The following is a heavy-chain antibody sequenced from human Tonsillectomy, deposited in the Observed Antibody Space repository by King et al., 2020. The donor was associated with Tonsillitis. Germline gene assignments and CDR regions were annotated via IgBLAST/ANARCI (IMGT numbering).Heavy chain of an antibody. CDR2: IRYDGSYK. CDR3: AKEGSTGDYYDHWYFDL. Sequence: VQLVESGGGVVQPGGSLRLSCAASGFTFSSYGMHWVRQAPGKGLEWVAFIRYDGSYKYYADSVKGRFTISRDNSKNMLYLQMSSLRAEDTAVYYCAKEGSTGDYYDHWYFDLWGSGTLVTVSS. J-gene: IGHJ2*01. CDR1: GFTFSSYG. D-gene: IGHD3-22*01. V-gene: IGHV3-30*02.